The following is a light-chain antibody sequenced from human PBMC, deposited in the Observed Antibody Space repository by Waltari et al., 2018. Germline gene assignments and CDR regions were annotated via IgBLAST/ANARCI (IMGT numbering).Light chain of an antibody. CDR3: CAFAGYGVYV. J-gene: IGLJ1*01. Sequence: SLYHHHPGGAPKLLIYEVSKRPSGVSSRFSGSKSGKTASLTISGLQAEDEGDYYCCAFAGYGVYVFGSGTHVAVL. CDR2: EVS. V-gene: IGLV2-23*02.